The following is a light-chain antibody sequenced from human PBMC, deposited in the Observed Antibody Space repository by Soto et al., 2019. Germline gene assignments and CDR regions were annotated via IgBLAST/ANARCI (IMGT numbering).Light chain of an antibody. V-gene: IGKV3-11*01. CDR3: QCYSSPPLLT. J-gene: IGKJ5*01. CDR2: DAS. Sequence: EIVLTQSPATLSLSPGERATLSCRASQSVNNYLAWYQQRPGQAPRLLIYDASNRATGIPARFSGSGSGTDFTLTISRLEPEDCAVYYCQCYSSPPLLTFGQGTRLEIK. CDR1: QSVNNY.